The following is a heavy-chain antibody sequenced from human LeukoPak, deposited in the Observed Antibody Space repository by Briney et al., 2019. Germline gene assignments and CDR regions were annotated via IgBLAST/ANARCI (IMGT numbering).Heavy chain of an antibody. D-gene: IGHD2-8*01. Sequence: ASVKVSCKASGGTFSSYAISWVRQAPGQGLEWMGGIIPIFGTANYAQKFQGRVTITADESTSTAYMEPSSLRSEDTAVYYCASGNVLEYCTNGVCYDVYNWFDPWGQGTLVTVSS. V-gene: IGHV1-69*13. CDR3: ASGNVLEYCTNGVCYDVYNWFDP. CDR2: IIPIFGTA. J-gene: IGHJ5*02. CDR1: GGTFSSYA.